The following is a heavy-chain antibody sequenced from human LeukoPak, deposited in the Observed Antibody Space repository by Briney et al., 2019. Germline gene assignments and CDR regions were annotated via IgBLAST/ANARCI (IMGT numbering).Heavy chain of an antibody. Sequence: SETLSLTCTVSGGSISSYYWSWIRQPPGKGLEWIGYIYYSGSTNYNPSLKSRVTISVDTSKNQFSLNLNSVTAADTAVYYCARFPPPILSGNDNYWGQGTLVTVSS. CDR3: ARFPPPILSGNDNY. CDR1: GGSISSYY. J-gene: IGHJ4*02. D-gene: IGHD1-26*01. CDR2: IYYSGST. V-gene: IGHV4-59*01.